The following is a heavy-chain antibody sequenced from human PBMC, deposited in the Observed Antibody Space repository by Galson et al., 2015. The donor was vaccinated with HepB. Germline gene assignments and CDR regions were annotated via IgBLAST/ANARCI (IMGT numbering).Heavy chain of an antibody. D-gene: IGHD3-10*01. J-gene: IGHJ4*02. CDR3: ARDWGGNYHGSGHKKEVDY. V-gene: IGHV7-4-1*02. CDR1: GYTFTDYA. Sequence: SVKVSCKASGYTFTDYAMNWVRQAPGQGLEWMGWINTNTGNPTYAQGFTGRFVFSLDTSVSTAYLQITILKAEDTAVYYCARDWGGNYHGSGHKKEVDYWGQGTLVTVSS. CDR2: INTNTGNP.